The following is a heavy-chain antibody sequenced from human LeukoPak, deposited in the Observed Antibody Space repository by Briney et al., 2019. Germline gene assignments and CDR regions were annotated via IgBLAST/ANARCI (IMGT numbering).Heavy chain of an antibody. D-gene: IGHD3-10*01. CDR3: ARSPPRFREWYFDY. Sequence: GGSLRPSCAASGFTSSSYGMSWVRQAPGKGLEWVTAISASGVSKYYADSVKGRFTISRDKSKNTLYLQINSLRAEDTAVYYCARSPPRFREWYFDYWGQGTLVTVSA. CDR2: ISASGVSK. J-gene: IGHJ4*02. CDR1: GFTSSSYG. V-gene: IGHV3-23*01.